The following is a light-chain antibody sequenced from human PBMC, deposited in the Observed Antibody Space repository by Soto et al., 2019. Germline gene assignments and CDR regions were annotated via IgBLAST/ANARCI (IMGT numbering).Light chain of an antibody. CDR3: QQYGSSRVT. J-gene: IGKJ1*01. CDR1: QSVSSSY. CDR2: GAS. V-gene: IGKV3-20*01. Sequence: EIVLTQSPGTLSLSPGERATLSCRASQSVSSSYLAWYQQKPGQAPRLLIYGASGRATGIPDRFSGSGSGTDFTLTISRLEPEDFAVYYCQQYGSSRVTFGQGTKVEIK.